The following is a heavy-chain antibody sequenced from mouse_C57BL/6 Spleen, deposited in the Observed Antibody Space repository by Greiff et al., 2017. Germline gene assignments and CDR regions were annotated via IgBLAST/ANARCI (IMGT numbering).Heavy chain of an antibody. CDR2: IYPGSGNT. CDR3: ARWERGAMDY. V-gene: IGHV1-76*01. CDR1: GYTFTDYY. J-gene: IGHJ4*01. D-gene: IGHD4-1*01. Sequence: QVQLQQSGAELVRPGASVKLSCKASGYTFTDYYINRVKQRPGQGLEWIARIYPGSGNTYYNEKFKGKATLTAEQSSSTAYMQLSSLTSEDSAVYFCARWERGAMDYWGQGTSVTVSS.